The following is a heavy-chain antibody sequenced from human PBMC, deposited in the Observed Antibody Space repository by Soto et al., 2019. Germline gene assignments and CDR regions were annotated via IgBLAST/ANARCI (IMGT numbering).Heavy chain of an antibody. J-gene: IGHJ4*02. CDR1: GGSISTGGYY. V-gene: IGHV4-31*03. Sequence: QVQLQESGPGLVKPSQTLSLTCTVSGGSISTGGYYWTWIRQHPGKGLEWIGYIYYSGSTYYNPSLKSRVTISVDTSKKQFSLNLSSVTAADTAVYYCARGLSVTLFDKWGQGTLVTVSS. D-gene: IGHD4-17*01. CDR3: ARGLSVTLFDK. CDR2: IYYSGST.